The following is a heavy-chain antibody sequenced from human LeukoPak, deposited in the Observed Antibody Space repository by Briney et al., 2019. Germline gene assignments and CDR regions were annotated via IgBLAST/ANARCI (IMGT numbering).Heavy chain of an antibody. V-gene: IGHV1-2*02. D-gene: IGHD2-2*03. Sequence: GASVKVSCKASGFTFTGYYLHWVRQAPGQGLEWMGWINPNSGNTGYAQKFQGRVTMTRNTSISTAYMELSRLRSDDTAVYYCARDLTWIHDAFDIWGQGTMVTVSS. J-gene: IGHJ3*02. CDR2: INPNSGNT. CDR1: GFTFTGYY. CDR3: ARDLTWIHDAFDI.